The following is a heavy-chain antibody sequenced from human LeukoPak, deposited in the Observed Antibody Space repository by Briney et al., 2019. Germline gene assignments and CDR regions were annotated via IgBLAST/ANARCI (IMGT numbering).Heavy chain of an antibody. CDR1: GFTFTYAW. CDR3: TRHPTTINYYGMDV. V-gene: IGHV3-73*01. Sequence: PGGSLRLSCAASGFTFTYAWMSWVRQASGKGLEWVGRIRSKANSYATAYAASVKGRFTISRDDSKNTAYLQMNSLKTEDTAVYYCTRHPTTINYYGMDVWGQGTTVTVSS. CDR2: IRSKANSYAT. D-gene: IGHD5-12*01. J-gene: IGHJ6*02.